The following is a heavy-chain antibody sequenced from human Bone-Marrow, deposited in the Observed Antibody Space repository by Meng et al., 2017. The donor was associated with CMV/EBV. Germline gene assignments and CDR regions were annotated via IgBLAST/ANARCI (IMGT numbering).Heavy chain of an antibody. CDR1: GGSISSSSYY. D-gene: IGHD3-10*01. J-gene: IGHJ5*02. V-gene: IGHV4-39*07. CDR2: IYYSGST. CDR3: ARVLPPGNWFDP. Sequence: QLPLQESGPGLVKPSGTLSLPCTVSGGSISSSSYYWGWIRQPPGKGLEWIGSIYYSGSTYYNPSLKSRVTISVDTSKNQFSLKLSSVTAADTAVYYCARVLPPGNWFDPWGQGTLVTVSS.